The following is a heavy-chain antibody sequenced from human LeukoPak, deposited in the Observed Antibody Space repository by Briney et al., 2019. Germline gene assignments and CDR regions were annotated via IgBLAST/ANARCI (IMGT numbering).Heavy chain of an antibody. D-gene: IGHD5-24*01. V-gene: IGHV1-8*01. CDR2: MNPNSGNT. CDR1: GYTFTSYD. J-gene: IGHJ6*03. Sequence: ASVKVSCKASGYTFTSYDINWVRQATGQGLEWMGWMNPNSGNTGYAQKFQGRVTMTRNTSISTAYMELSSLRSEDTAVYYCARGGNGYNRFYYYYYYMDVWGKGTTVTVSS. CDR3: ARGGNGYNRFYYYYYYMDV.